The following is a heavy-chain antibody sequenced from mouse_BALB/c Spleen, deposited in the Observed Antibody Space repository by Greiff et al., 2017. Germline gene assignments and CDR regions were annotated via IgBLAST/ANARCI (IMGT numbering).Heavy chain of an antibody. D-gene: IGHD2-4*01. Sequence: EVQLQQSGAELVKPGASVKLSCTASGFNIKDTYMHWVKQRPEQGLEWIGRIDPANGNTKYDPKFQGKATITADTSSNTAYLQLSSLTSEDTAVYYCARYDYEGFDVWGAGTTVTVSS. J-gene: IGHJ1*01. CDR2: IDPANGNT. CDR3: ARYDYEGFDV. CDR1: GFNIKDTY. V-gene: IGHV14-3*02.